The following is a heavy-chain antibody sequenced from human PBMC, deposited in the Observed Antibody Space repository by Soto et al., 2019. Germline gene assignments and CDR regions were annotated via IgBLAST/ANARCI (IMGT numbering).Heavy chain of an antibody. V-gene: IGHV3-74*01. J-gene: IGHJ3*01. CDR1: GFTFSSYW. D-gene: IGHD3-9*01. CDR2: INSDGSST. CDR3: AIDRYFDP. Sequence: EVQLVESGGGLVQPGGSLRLACAASGFTFSSYWMHWVRQPPGKGLVWVSRINSDGSSTSYADFVKGRFTIARDKAKNTQYLQMNSRRAEDTAVYYCAIDRYFDPRGQGTMVTVSS.